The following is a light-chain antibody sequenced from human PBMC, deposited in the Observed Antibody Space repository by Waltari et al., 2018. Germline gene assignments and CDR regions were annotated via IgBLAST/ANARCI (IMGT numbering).Light chain of an antibody. CDR1: SSNIGANYD. CDR2: GSR. CDR3: QTYDGRISAWV. J-gene: IGLJ3*02. Sequence: QSVLTQPPSVSGAPGQRVTISCSGGSSNIGANYDVQWYQQFPGTAPKLLLCGSRKCPSGVPDRVSGSKSGTSASLDISGLQAEDEADYYCQTYDGRISAWVFGGGTKLTVL. V-gene: IGLV1-40*01.